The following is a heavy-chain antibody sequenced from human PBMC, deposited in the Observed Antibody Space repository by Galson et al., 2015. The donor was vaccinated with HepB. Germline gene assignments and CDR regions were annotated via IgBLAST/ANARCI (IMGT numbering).Heavy chain of an antibody. J-gene: IGHJ6*02. CDR2: INPNSGGT. CDR3: ARDLTYYDILTGYTKKQYYYGMDV. D-gene: IGHD3-9*01. Sequence: SVKVSCKASGYTFTGYYMHWVRQAPGQGLEWMGRINPNSGGTNYAQKFQGRVTMTRDTSISTAYMELSRLRSDDTAVYYCARDLTYYDILTGYTKKQYYYGMDVWGQGTTVTVSS. V-gene: IGHV1-2*06. CDR1: GYTFTGYY.